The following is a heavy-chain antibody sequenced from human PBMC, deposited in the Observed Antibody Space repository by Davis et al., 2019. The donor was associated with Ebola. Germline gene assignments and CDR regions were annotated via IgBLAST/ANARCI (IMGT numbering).Heavy chain of an antibody. V-gene: IGHV3-74*01. J-gene: IGHJ4*02. CDR3: ARGLAAAA. D-gene: IGHD6-25*01. Sequence: GESLKISCAASGFTFSSYWMHWVRQAPGKGLVWVSRINSDGSSTHYADSVKGRFTISRDNSKNTLYLQMNSLRAEDTAIYYCARGLAAAAWGQGTLVTVSS. CDR1: GFTFSSYW. CDR2: INSDGSST.